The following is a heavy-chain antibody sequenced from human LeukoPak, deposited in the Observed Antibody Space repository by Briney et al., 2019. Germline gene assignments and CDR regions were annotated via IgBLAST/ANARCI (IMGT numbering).Heavy chain of an antibody. V-gene: IGHV4-59*01. CDR2: IYYRGTT. CDR1: GGSISSYY. Sequence: SETLSLTCTVSGGSISSYYWSWIRQPPGKGLEWIGYIYYRGTTNYNPSLKSRVTISVDTSKNQFSLKLSSVTAADTAVYYCARGVYIAAAQYGYWGQGTLVTVSS. D-gene: IGHD6-13*01. CDR3: ARGVYIAAAQYGY. J-gene: IGHJ4*02.